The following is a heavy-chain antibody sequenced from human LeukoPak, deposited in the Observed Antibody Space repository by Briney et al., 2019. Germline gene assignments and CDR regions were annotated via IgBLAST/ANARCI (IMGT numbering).Heavy chain of an antibody. D-gene: IGHD6-19*01. J-gene: IGHJ5*02. CDR2: ISAYNGNT. CDR1: GYTFTSYG. Sequence: GASVKVSCKASGYTFTSYGISWVRQAPGQGLEWMGWISAYNGNTNYAQKLQGRVTMTTDTSTSTAYMELRSLRSDDTAVYYSARDADIAVAGRPGPWGQGTLVTVSS. V-gene: IGHV1-18*01. CDR3: ARDADIAVAGRPGP.